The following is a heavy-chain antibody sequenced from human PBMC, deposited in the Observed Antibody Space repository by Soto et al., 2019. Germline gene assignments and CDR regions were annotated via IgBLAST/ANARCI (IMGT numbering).Heavy chain of an antibody. V-gene: IGHV4-31*03. J-gene: IGHJ5*01. Sequence: QVQLQETGPGLVKPSQTLSLTCTVSGGSISSGGYYWSWIRQHPGKGLEWIGYIYYSGSTYYNPSLKSRVTISVDTSKNQFSLKLSSVTAADTAVYYCARGDPSVLRYFDGGHWFDSWGQGTLVTVSS. CDR2: IYYSGST. D-gene: IGHD3-9*01. CDR3: ARGDPSVLRYFDGGHWFDS. CDR1: GGSISSGGYY.